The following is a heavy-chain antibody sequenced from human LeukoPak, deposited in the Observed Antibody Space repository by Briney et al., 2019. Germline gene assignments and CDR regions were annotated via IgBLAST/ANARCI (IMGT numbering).Heavy chain of an antibody. V-gene: IGHV1-69*13. J-gene: IGHJ4*02. CDR2: IIPIFGTA. CDR1: GGTFSSYA. D-gene: IGHD2-15*01. CDR3: ASSGLGCSGGSCYGLACYY. Sequence: SVKVSCKASGGTFSSYAISWVRQAPGQGLEGMGGIIPIFGTANYAQKFQGRVTITADESTSTAYMELSSLRSEDTAVYYCASSGLGCSGGSCYGLACYYWGQGTLVTVSS.